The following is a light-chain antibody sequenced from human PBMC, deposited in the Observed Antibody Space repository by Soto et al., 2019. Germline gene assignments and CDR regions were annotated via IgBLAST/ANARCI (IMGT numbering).Light chain of an antibody. Sequence: QSVLTQPPSASGTPGQRVTISCSGSRSNIGSNTVSLYQQVPGTAPKLLIYTNTQRPSGVPDRFSGSKSGTSASLAISGLQSEDEADYYCAAWDASLNGYVFVPGTKVTVL. J-gene: IGLJ1*01. CDR2: TNT. CDR1: RSNIGSNT. V-gene: IGLV1-44*01. CDR3: AAWDASLNGYV.